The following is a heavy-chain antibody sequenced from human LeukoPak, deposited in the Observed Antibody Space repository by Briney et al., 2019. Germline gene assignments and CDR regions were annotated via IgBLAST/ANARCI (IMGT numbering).Heavy chain of an antibody. CDR2: VHLSGRT. CDR1: GGSISSTNW. V-gene: IGHV4-4*02. Sequence: PSETLSLTCGVSGGSISSTNWWTWVRQPPGEGLEWIGEVHLSGRTNYNPSLESRVTMSVDMSENHISLKLTSVTVADTAVYYCAREGGPYRPLDYSGQGTLVTVSS. J-gene: IGHJ4*02. CDR3: AREGGPYRPLDY.